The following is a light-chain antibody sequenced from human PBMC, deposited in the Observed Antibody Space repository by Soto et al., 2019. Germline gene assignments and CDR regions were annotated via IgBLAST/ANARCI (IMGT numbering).Light chain of an antibody. Sequence: QSVLTQPPSASGTPGQRVTISCSGSSSNIGINTVNWYQQVPGTAPKLLIYTDNQRPSGVPDRFSGSKSGNTASLTVSGLQAEDEADYYCTSHAGSNNYVXGTGTKVTVL. CDR1: SSNIGINT. CDR2: TDN. CDR3: TSHAGSNNYV. V-gene: IGLV1-44*01. J-gene: IGLJ1*01.